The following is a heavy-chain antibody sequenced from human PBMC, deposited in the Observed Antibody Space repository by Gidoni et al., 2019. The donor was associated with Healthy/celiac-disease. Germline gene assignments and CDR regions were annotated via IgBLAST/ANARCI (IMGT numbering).Heavy chain of an antibody. CDR2: IIPIFGTA. Sequence: QVQLVQSGAEVKKPGSSVKVSCKASGGTFSSYAISWVRQAPGQGLEWMGGIIPIFGTANYAQKFQGIVTITADESTSTAYMELSSLRSEDTAVYYCAVPLTGTTKDYYYYGMDVWGQGTTVTVSS. CDR3: AVPLTGTTKDYYYYGMDV. CDR1: GGTFSSYA. V-gene: IGHV1-69*01. D-gene: IGHD1-7*01. J-gene: IGHJ6*02.